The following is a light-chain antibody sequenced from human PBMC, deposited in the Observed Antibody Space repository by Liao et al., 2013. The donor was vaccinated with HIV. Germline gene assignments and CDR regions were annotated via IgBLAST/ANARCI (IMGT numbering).Light chain of an antibody. CDR3: QVWDSSSDHLVV. V-gene: IGLV3-1*01. CDR2: QDS. CDR1: KLGDKY. J-gene: IGLJ2*01. Sequence: SYELTQPPSVSVSPGQTASITCSGDKLGDKYVNWYQQKPGQSPVLVTYQDSMRPSGIPERFSGSNSGNTATLTISGTQAMDEADYYCQVWDSSSDHLVVFGGGTKLTVL.